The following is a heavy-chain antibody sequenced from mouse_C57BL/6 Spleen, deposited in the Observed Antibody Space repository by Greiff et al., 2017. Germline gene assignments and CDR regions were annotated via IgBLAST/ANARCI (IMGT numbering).Heavy chain of an antibody. D-gene: IGHD2-12*01. Sequence: EVQGVESGGGLVQPGGSLSLSCAASGFTFIDYYMSWVRQPPGKALEWLGFIRNKANGYTTEYSASVKGRFTISRDNSQSILYLQMNALRAEDSATYYCARSYSSYYFDYWGQGTTLTVSS. CDR3: ARSYSSYYFDY. CDR1: GFTFIDYY. CDR2: IRNKANGYTT. V-gene: IGHV7-3*01. J-gene: IGHJ2*01.